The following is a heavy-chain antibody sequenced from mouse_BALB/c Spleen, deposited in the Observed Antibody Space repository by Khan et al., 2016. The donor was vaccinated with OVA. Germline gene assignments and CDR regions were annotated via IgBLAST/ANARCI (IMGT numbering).Heavy chain of an antibody. CDR2: IYPGTDNS. D-gene: IGHD3-2*02. CDR1: GYIFTNYW. CDR3: AREEALYYFDY. J-gene: IGHJ2*01. V-gene: IGHV1-76*01. Sequence: QVQLKQSGAELVRPGASVKLSCKTSGYIFTNYWIHWVKQRSGQGLEWIARIYPGTDNSYYNEKLKDRATLTADKSSSTVYMQLSSLKSEDSAVYFCAREEALYYFDYWGQGTTRTVSS.